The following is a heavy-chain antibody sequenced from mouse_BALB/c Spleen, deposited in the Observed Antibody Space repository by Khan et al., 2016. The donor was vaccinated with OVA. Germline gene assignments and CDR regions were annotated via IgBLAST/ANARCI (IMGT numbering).Heavy chain of an antibody. Sequence: EVQLQESGPGLVKPSQSLSLTCTVTGYSITSDYAWNWIRQFPGNKLEWTGYISSSGSTNYNPALKSRISITRDTSKNQFFLQLKSVTTEDTATYCCASAGAHSIYAIDYWGQGTSVTVSS. V-gene: IGHV3-2*02. CDR1: GYSITSDYA. CDR3: ASAGAHSIYAIDY. CDR2: ISSSGST. D-gene: IGHD1-1*02. J-gene: IGHJ4*01.